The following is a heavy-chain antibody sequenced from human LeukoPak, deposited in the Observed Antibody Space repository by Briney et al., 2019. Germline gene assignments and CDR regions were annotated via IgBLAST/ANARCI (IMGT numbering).Heavy chain of an antibody. V-gene: IGHV1-2*02. CDR1: GYTFTGYY. D-gene: IGHD3-10*01. J-gene: IGHJ4*02. CDR3: ARDPAPPPYYYGTGCPDD. Sequence: GASVKVSCKTSGYTFTGYYIHWVRQAPGQGLEWMGWIDPKSGGTKYAQKFQGRVTMTRDTSITTVYMEMTRVRSDDPAVYYCARDPAPPPYYYGTGCPDDWGQGTLVTVSS. CDR2: IDPKSGGT.